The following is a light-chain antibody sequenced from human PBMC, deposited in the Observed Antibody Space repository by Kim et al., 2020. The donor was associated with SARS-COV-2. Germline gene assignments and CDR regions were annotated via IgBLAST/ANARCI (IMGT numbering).Light chain of an antibody. V-gene: IGLV3-1*01. CDR2: QDT. Sequence: SGSPGQTATVTCSGSGLGDKFAFWYQQKPGQSPVLVIYQDTRRPSGIPERFSGSNSGNTATLTISGTQAMDAADYYCQAWDSSAGVFGGGTQLTVL. J-gene: IGLJ3*02. CDR1: GLGDKF. CDR3: QAWDSSAGV.